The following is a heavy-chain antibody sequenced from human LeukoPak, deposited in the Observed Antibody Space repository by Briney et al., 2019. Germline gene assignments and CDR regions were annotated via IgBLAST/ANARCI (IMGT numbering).Heavy chain of an antibody. D-gene: IGHD2-2*02. CDR2: INPSGGST. V-gene: IGHV1-46*01. Sequence: ASVTVSCKASGYTFTSYYMHWVRQAPGQGLEWMGTINPSGGSTSYAQKFQGRVTMTRDTSTSTVYMELSSLRSEDTAVYYCARVPGYCSSTSCYRGHAFDIWGQGTMVTVSS. CDR1: GYTFTSYY. J-gene: IGHJ3*02. CDR3: ARVPGYCSSTSCYRGHAFDI.